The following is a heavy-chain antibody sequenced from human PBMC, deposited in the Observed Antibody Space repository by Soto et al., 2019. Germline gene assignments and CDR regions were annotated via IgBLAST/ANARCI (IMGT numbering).Heavy chain of an antibody. CDR2: IIPILGIA. J-gene: IGHJ6*02. V-gene: IGHV1-69*02. Sequence: ASVKVSCKASGGTFSSYTISWVRQAPGQGLEWMGRIIPILGIANYAQKFQGRVTITADKSTSTAYMELSSLRSEDTAVYYCASGESGASGYDYYYYYGMDVWGQGTTVTVSS. D-gene: IGHD5-12*01. CDR1: GGTFSSYT. CDR3: ASGESGASGYDYYYYYGMDV.